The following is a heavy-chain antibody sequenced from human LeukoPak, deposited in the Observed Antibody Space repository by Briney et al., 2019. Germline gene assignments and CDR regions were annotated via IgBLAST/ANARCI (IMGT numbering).Heavy chain of an antibody. CDR3: ARVHGYYDSSGYPDAFDI. CDR1: GFTFSSYE. J-gene: IGHJ3*02. V-gene: IGHV3-48*03. Sequence: PGGSLRLSCAASGFTFSSYEMNWVRQAPGKGREWVSYISSSGSTIYYADSVKGRFTISRDNSKNTLYLQMNSLRAEDTAVYYCARVHGYYDSSGYPDAFDIWGQGTMVTVSS. D-gene: IGHD3-22*01. CDR2: ISSSGSTI.